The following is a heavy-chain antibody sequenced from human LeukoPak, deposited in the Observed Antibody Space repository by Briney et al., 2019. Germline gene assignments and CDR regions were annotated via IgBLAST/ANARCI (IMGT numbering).Heavy chain of an antibody. CDR3: AREADSGFDY. D-gene: IGHD3-10*01. J-gene: IGHJ4*02. CDR2: IYTSGST. Sequence: SETLSLTCTVSGGSISSGSYYWSWIRQPAGKGLEWIGRIYTSGSTNYNPSLKSRVTISVDTSKNQFSLKLSSVTAADTAVYYCAREADSGFDYWGREPWSPSPQ. CDR1: GGSISSGSYY. V-gene: IGHV4-61*02.